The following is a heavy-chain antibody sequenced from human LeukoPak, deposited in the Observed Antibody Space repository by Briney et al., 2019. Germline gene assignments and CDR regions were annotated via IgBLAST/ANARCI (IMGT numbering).Heavy chain of an antibody. V-gene: IGHV3-30*04. CDR1: GFTFSSYV. CDR3: ARELTAMARYFDY. CDR2: ISYDGSNK. Sequence: GGSLRLSCAASGFTFSSYVMHWVRQAPGKGLEWVAVISYDGSNKYYADSVKGRFTISRDNSKNTLYLQMNSLRVEDTAVYYCARELTAMARYFDYWGQGTLATVSS. D-gene: IGHD5-18*01. J-gene: IGHJ4*02.